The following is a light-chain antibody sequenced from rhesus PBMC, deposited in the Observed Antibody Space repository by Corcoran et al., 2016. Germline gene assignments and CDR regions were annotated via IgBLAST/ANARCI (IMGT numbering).Light chain of an antibody. Sequence: QAALTQPRSVSGSPGKSVTISCTGTSSDIGGYNYVSWYQQHPGTAPKLMIYDVSKRPSGVSDRFSGSKSGNTASLTISGLQAEDENDYYRSSYAGRNPYIFGAGTRLTVI. CDR3: SSYAGRNPYI. CDR1: SSDIGGYNY. CDR2: DVS. V-gene: IGLV2-32*02. J-gene: IGLJ1*01.